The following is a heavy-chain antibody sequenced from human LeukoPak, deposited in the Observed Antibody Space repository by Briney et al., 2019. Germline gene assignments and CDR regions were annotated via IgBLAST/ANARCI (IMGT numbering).Heavy chain of an antibody. V-gene: IGHV7-4-1*02. Sequence: ASVKVSCKASGYTFTNYAMNWVRQAPGQGLEWMGWINPNTGNPMYAQGFAGRFVFSLDTSVTTTYLQINGLEAEDTAVYYCARAYQRLGGLSFPDSWGQGTLVTVSS. CDR3: ARAYQRLGGLSFPDS. D-gene: IGHD3-16*02. CDR2: INPNTGNP. CDR1: GYTFTNYA. J-gene: IGHJ5*01.